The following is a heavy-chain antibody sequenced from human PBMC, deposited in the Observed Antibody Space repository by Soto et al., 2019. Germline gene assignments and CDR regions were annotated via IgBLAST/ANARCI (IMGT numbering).Heavy chain of an antibody. V-gene: IGHV3-23*01. CDR1: GFTFCSYA. J-gene: IGHJ4*02. D-gene: IGHD2-2*01. CDR3: AKDRDLVVAAAKGFDY. CDR2: IRGNGGST. Sequence: GGSMKISSAASGFTFCSYAMSWVRQTPGKGLEWVSGIRGNGGSTYYADSVKGRFTISRDNSKNTLYLQMNSLRVEDTAVYYCAKDRDLVVAAAKGFDYWGQGTLVTVSS.